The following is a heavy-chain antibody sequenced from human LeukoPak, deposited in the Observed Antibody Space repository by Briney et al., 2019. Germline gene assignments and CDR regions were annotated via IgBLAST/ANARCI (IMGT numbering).Heavy chain of an antibody. D-gene: IGHD6-19*01. CDR2: IWPSGST. CDR1: GGSISSGPYF. CDR3: ARGFSEIAVAGRFDY. J-gene: IGHJ4*02. V-gene: IGHV4-30-2*06. Sequence: SQTLSLTCSVSGGSISSGPYFWSWIRQSPGQGLEWIGYIWPSGSTYYNPSLKSRVTISVDTSKNQFSLKLSSVTAADTAVYYCARGFSEIAVAGRFDYWGQGTLVTVSS.